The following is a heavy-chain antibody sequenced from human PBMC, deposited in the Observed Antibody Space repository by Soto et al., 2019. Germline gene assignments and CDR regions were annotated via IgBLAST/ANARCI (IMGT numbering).Heavy chain of an antibody. CDR2: IIPMFGTG. CDR1: GDTSDSFS. V-gene: IGHV1-69*01. Sequence: QVQLVQSGAEVKKPGSSVRVSCKASGDTSDSFSISWVRQAPGQGLEWMGGIIPMFGTGNYAQKFQGRLTITADESTGTSYMDLKSLRSEDTAVYFCARENRDDNSGWYSSSDWFDPRGQGTLVTVSS. CDR3: ARENRDDNSGWYSSSDWFDP. D-gene: IGHD6-19*01. J-gene: IGHJ5*02.